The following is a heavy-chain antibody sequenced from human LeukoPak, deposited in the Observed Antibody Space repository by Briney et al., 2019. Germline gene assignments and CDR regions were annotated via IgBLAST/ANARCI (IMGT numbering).Heavy chain of an antibody. CDR1: GGSISSYD. V-gene: IGHV4-4*07. D-gene: IGHD6-13*01. CDR2: FSTSGSA. J-gene: IGHJ4*02. CDR3: AGGSWYSLDY. Sequence: SETLSLTCTISGGSISSYDWSWIRQPAGEGLEWIGRFSTSGSANYNPSLNSRVTMSLDTSKNQFSLNLTSVTAADTAVYYCAGGSWYSLDYWGQGTLVTVSS.